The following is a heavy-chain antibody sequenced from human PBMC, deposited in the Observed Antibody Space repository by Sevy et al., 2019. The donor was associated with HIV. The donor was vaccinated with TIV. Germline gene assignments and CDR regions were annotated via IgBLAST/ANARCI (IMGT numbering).Heavy chain of an antibody. CDR2: IHYSGST. J-gene: IGHJ4*02. D-gene: IGHD3-16*01. CDR3: ARLFLGGDVQDY. Sequence: SETLSLTCTVSGGSISSSSFYWGWIRQPPGKGLEWIGSIHYSGSTYNNPSLTSRVTISVDTSKNQFSLKLTTVTAADTSIYYCARLFLGGDVQDYWGQGTLVTVSS. CDR1: GGSISSSSFY. V-gene: IGHV4-39*01.